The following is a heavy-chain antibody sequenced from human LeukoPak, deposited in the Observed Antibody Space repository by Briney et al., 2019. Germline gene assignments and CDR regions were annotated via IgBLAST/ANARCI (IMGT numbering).Heavy chain of an antibody. J-gene: IGHJ5*02. CDR1: GYTFSSYN. D-gene: IGHD3-22*01. V-gene: IGHV1-46*01. CDR3: GREIVVITEYGWFDP. Sequence: ASVKVSCKASGYTFSSYNMHWVRQAPGQGLEWTGIINPSGGSTTYAQKFQGRVTMTRDTSTSTVYMELSSLRSEDTAVYYCGREIVVITEYGWFDPWGQGTLVTVSS. CDR2: INPSGGST.